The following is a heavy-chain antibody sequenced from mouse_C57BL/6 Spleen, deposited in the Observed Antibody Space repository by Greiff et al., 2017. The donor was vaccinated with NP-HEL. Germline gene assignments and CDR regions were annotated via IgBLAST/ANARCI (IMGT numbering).Heavy chain of an antibody. V-gene: IGHV5-6*01. CDR2: ISSGGSYT. CDR1: GFTFSSYG. Sequence: EVKLQESGGDLVKPGGSLKLSCAASGFTFSSYGMSWVRQTPDKRLEWVATISSGGSYTYYPDSVKGRFTISRDNAKNTLYLQMSSLKSEDTAMYYCARAIHYFDYWGQGTTLTVSS. J-gene: IGHJ2*01. CDR3: ARAIHYFDY.